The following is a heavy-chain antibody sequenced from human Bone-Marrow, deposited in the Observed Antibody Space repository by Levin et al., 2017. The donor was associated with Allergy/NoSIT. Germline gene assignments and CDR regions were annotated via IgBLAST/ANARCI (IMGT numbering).Heavy chain of an antibody. CDR3: AGTLSSTSYLRAFDI. V-gene: IGHV5-10-1*01. J-gene: IGHJ3*02. D-gene: IGHD2-2*01. CDR1: GYSFTSYW. Sequence: GESLKISCKGSGYSFTSYWISWVRQMPGKGLEWMGRIDPSDSYTNYSPSFQGHVTISADKSISTAYLQWSSLKASDTAMYYCAGTLSSTSYLRAFDIWGQGTMVTVSS. CDR2: IDPSDSYT.